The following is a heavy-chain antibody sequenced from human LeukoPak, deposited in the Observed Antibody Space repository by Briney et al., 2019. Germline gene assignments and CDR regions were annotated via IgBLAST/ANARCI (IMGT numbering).Heavy chain of an antibody. J-gene: IGHJ6*03. CDR2: ISAYNGNT. CDR3: ARNVGYDILAYMDV. CDR1: GYTFTSYG. D-gene: IGHD3-9*01. V-gene: IGHV1-18*01. Sequence: GASVKVSCKASGYTFTSYGISWVRQAPGQGLEWMGWISAYNGNTNYAQKLQGRVTMTTDTSTSTAYMELRSLRSDDTAVYYCARNVGYDILAYMDVWGKGTTVTVSS.